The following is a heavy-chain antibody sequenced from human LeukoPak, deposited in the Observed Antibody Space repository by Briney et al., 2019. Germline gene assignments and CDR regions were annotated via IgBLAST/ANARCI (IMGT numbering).Heavy chain of an antibody. V-gene: IGHV3-23*01. Sequence: GGSLRLSCAASGFTFTNYAMYWVRQAPGKGLDWVSAVSGRDDSTYYADSVKGRFTISRDTSKNTLYLQMNSLRAEDTAVYYCAKWGDYDILTGYYDPDYWGQGTLVTVSS. D-gene: IGHD3-9*01. J-gene: IGHJ4*02. CDR2: VSGRDDST. CDR3: AKWGDYDILTGYYDPDY. CDR1: GFTFTNYA.